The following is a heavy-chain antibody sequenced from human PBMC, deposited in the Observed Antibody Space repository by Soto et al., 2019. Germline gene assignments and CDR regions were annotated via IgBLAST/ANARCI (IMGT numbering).Heavy chain of an antibody. CDR2: MNPNSGNT. J-gene: IGHJ6*03. D-gene: IGHD3-10*02. V-gene: IGHV1-8*01. CDR1: GYTVTRYD. CDR3: ARRKGVRGRFGYYYYYMDV. Sequence: VKVSCKDSGYTVTRYDINWVRQATVQRQEWMGWMNPNSGNTGYAQKFQGRVTMTRNTSISTAYMELSSLRSEDTAVYYCARRKGVRGRFGYYYYYMDVWGKGTTVTVSS.